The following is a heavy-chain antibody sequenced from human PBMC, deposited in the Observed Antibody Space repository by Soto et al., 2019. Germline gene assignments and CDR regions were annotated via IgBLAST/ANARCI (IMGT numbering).Heavy chain of an antibody. J-gene: IGHJ4*02. Sequence: ASVKVSCKASGYRLTSYGISWVRQAPGQGLEWMGWISGYDGNTKYTQKVQGRVTVTTDTSTSTAYMDLRSLRSDDTAVYYCAREYCSSASCYGPDFWGQGXLVTVSS. CDR1: GYRLTSYG. D-gene: IGHD2-2*01. CDR2: ISGYDGNT. CDR3: AREYCSSASCYGPDF. V-gene: IGHV1-18*01.